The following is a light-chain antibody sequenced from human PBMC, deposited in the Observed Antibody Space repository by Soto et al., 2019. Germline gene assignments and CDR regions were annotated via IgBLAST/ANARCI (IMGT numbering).Light chain of an antibody. J-gene: IGKJ1*01. Sequence: DIQMTQSPSTLSASVGDRVTITCRASQSISSWLAWYKQKPRKAPKLLIYKASSLETGVPSRFSGSGSGTEFTLIISILQPDDFASYYCHQYGSSSPWTFGQGTKVEIK. V-gene: IGKV1-5*03. CDR3: HQYGSSSPWT. CDR2: KAS. CDR1: QSISSW.